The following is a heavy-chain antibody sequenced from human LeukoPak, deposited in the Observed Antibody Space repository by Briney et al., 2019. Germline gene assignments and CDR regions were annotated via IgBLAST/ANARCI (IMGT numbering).Heavy chain of an antibody. CDR1: GGSISSYY. V-gene: IGHV4-59*01. D-gene: IGHD3-10*01. CDR3: ARGRIGWFDP. Sequence: PSETLSLTCTVSGGSISSYYWSWLRQPPGQGLEWIGYIYYSGSTNYNTSLKSRVTISVDTSKNQFSLKLSSVTAADTAVYFCARGRIGWFDPWGQGTLVTVSS. CDR2: IYYSGST. J-gene: IGHJ5*02.